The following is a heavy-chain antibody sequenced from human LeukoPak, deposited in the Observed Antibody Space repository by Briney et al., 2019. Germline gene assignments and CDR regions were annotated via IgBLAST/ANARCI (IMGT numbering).Heavy chain of an antibody. CDR2: ISGSGGST. V-gene: IGHV3-23*01. D-gene: IGHD5-18*01. CDR3: ARPRGYSYGYYAFDI. Sequence: GGSLRLPCAASGFTFSSYAMSWVRQAPGKGLEWVSAISGSGGSTYYADSVKGRFTISRDNSKNTLYLQMNSLRAEDTAVYYCARPRGYSYGYYAFDIWGQGTMVTVSS. J-gene: IGHJ3*02. CDR1: GFTFSSYA.